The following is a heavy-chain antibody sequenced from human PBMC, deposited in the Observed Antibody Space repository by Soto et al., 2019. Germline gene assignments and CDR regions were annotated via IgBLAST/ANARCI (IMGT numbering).Heavy chain of an antibody. CDR1: GGSFSGYY. CDR2: INHSGST. J-gene: IGHJ6*02. Sequence: PSETLSLTCAVYGGSFSGYYWSWIRQPPGKGLEWIGEINHSGSTNYNPSLKSRVTISVDTSKNQFSLKLSSVTAADTAVYHCARGRSSSWYGGYYYYGMDVWGQGTTVTVSS. D-gene: IGHD6-13*01. V-gene: IGHV4-34*01. CDR3: ARGRSSSWYGGYYYYGMDV.